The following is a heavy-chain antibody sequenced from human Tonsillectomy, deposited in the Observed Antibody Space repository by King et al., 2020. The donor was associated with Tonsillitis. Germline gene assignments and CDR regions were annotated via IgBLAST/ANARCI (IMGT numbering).Heavy chain of an antibody. CDR3: ASRRIHKDYYFDY. J-gene: IGHJ4*02. D-gene: IGHD2-15*01. CDR2: IYSGGST. CDR1: GFTVSTNY. V-gene: IGHV3-66*01. Sequence: VQLVESGGGLVQPGGSLRLSCAASGFTVSTNYMGWVRQAPGKGLEWISVIYSGGSTHYADSVKGRFAISRDNSKNTLYLQMNSLRAEDTAVYYCASRRIHKDYYFDYWGRGTLVTVSS.